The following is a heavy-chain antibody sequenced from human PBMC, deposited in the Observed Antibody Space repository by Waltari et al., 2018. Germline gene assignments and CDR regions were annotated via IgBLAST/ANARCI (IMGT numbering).Heavy chain of an antibody. CDR3: AREKSGYGYYYYGMDV. J-gene: IGHJ6*02. Sequence: QVKLVQSGAEVKKPGSSVKVSCKASGGTFSSYAISWVRQAPGQVLEWMGGIIPIFGTANYAQKFQGRVTITADESTSTAYMELSSLRSEDTAVYYCAREKSGYGYYYYGMDVWGQGTTVTVSS. CDR1: GGTFSSYA. CDR2: IIPIFGTA. V-gene: IGHV1-69*01. D-gene: IGHD3-22*01.